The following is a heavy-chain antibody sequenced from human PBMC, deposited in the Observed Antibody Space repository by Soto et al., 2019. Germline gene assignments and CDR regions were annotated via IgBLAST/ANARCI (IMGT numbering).Heavy chain of an antibody. J-gene: IGHJ6*02. CDR1: GFTFSSYG. CDR3: VRAPGYSGNDYVCYYGMDV. V-gene: IGHV3-33*01. CDR2: VWYDGGNK. Sequence: QVQLVESGGGVVQPGRSLRLSCAASGFTFSSYGMHWVRQAPGKGLEWVALVWYDGGNKYYADSVKGRFTISRDNSKNTLYLQMNSLRDEDRAVYYCVRAPGYSGNDYVCYYGMDVWGQGSTVTVYS. D-gene: IGHD5-12*01.